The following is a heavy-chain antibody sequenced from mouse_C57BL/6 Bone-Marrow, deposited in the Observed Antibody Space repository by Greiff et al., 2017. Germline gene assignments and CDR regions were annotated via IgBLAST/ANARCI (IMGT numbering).Heavy chain of an antibody. J-gene: IGHJ1*03. CDR3: ARERIVGGYFDV. CDR1: GYTFTSYW. Sequence: QVQLKQPGAELVKPGASVKMSCKASGYTFTSYWITWVKQRPGQGLEWIGDIYPGSGSTNYNEKFKSKATLTVDTSSSTAYMQLSSLTSEDSAVYYCARERIVGGYFDVWGTGTTVTVSS. CDR2: IYPGSGST. D-gene: IGHD2-12*01. V-gene: IGHV1-55*01.